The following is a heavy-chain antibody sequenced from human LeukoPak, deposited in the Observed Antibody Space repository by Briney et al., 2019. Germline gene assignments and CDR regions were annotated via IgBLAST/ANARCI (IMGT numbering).Heavy chain of an antibody. Sequence: SETLSLTCAVYGGSFSGYYWSWIRQPPGKGLEWIGEINHSGSTNYNPSLKSRVTISVDTSKNQFSLKLSSVTAADTAVYYCARGRGRWLVRYYFDYWGQGTLVTVSS. CDR2: INHSGST. D-gene: IGHD6-19*01. CDR1: GGSFSGYY. CDR3: ARGRGRWLVRYYFDY. J-gene: IGHJ4*02. V-gene: IGHV4-34*01.